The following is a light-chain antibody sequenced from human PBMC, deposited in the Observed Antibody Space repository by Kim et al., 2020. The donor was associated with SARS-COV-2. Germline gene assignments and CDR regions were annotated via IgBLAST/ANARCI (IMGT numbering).Light chain of an antibody. CDR1: QSVSIH. J-gene: IGKJ1*01. V-gene: IGKV3-20*01. CDR2: GAS. Sequence: PGTGVALSCRASQSVSIHLAWYQHKPGQAPRLLIYGASSRASGIPDRFSGSVSGTDFTLTIGRLEPEDFAVYFCQQYDSSPTTFGQGTKVDIK. CDR3: QQYDSSPTT.